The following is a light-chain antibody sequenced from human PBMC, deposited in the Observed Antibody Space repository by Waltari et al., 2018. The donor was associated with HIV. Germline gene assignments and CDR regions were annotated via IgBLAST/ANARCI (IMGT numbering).Light chain of an antibody. V-gene: IGKV1-5*03. CDR2: KAS. Sequence: DIQMTHSPSTLSASVGDRVTITCRADQSITNWLAWYKQKPGEAPNLLIYKASNLQGGVPSRFTGSGSGTQFTLTISSLRSDVSGTYYCQQYSDSPYTFGQGTKLEI. J-gene: IGKJ2*01. CDR1: QSITNW. CDR3: QQYSDSPYT.